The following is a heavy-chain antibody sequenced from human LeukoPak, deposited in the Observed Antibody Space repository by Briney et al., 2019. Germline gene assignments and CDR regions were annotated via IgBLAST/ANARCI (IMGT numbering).Heavy chain of an antibody. CDR2: IYYSGST. J-gene: IGHJ4*02. V-gene: IGHV4-39*07. Sequence: SETLSLTCTVSGGSISSSSYYWGWIRQPPGKGLEWIGSIYYSGSTYYNPSLKSRVTISVDTSKNQFSLKLSSVTAADTAVYYCARWRSYGSGSYYYCTTRCYFDYWGQGTLVTVSS. CDR1: GGSISSSSYY. D-gene: IGHD3-22*01. CDR3: ARWRSYGSGSYYYCTTRCYFDY.